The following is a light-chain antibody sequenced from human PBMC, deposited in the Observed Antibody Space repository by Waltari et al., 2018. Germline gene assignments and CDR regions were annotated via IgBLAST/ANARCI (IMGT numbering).Light chain of an antibody. CDR2: DAS. CDR3: QQRSNWPPSLT. J-gene: IGKJ4*01. CDR1: QSVSSY. V-gene: IGKV3-11*01. Sequence: EIVLTQSPATLSLSPGERATLSCRASQSVSSYLAWYQQKPGQAPRLLIYDASNRATGIPARFSGSGSGTDFTLTISSLEPEEFAVYYCQQRSNWPPSLTFGGGTKLEIK.